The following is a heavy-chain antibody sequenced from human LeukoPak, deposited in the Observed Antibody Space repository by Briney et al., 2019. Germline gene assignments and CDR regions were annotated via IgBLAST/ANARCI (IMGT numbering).Heavy chain of an antibody. J-gene: IGHJ4*02. CDR3: ARHREGIAAAGIDY. CDR1: AYTFTSYG. V-gene: IGHV1-18*01. CDR2: ISAYNGNT. Sequence: GASVKVSCKASAYTFTSYGISWVRQAPGQGLEWMGWISAYNGNTNYAQKLQGRVTMTTDTSTSTAYMELRSLRSDDTAVYYCARHREGIAAAGIDYWGQGTLVTVSS. D-gene: IGHD6-13*01.